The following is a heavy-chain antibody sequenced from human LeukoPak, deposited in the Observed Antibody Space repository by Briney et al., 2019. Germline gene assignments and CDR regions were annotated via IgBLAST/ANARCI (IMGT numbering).Heavy chain of an antibody. CDR2: ISAYNGKT. CDR1: GYIF. Sequence: ASVKVSCKASGYIFITWVRQAPGQGLEWMGWISAYNGKTKYAQRLQGRVTITRDTSASTAYMELSSLRSEDMAVYYCARGYCSGGSCYFFDYWGQGTLVTVSS. V-gene: IGHV1-18*03. D-gene: IGHD2-15*01. CDR3: ARGYCSGGSCYFFDY. J-gene: IGHJ4*02.